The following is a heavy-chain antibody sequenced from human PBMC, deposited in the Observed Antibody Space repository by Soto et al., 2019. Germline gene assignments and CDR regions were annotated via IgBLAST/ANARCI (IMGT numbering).Heavy chain of an antibody. D-gene: IGHD2-2*01. Sequence: ASVKVSCKASGYTFTSYGISWVRQAPGQGLEWMGWIGAYNGNTNYAQKLQGRVTMTTDTSTSTAYMELRSLRSDDTAVYYCASRGGVVVPAAMHNYYYYMDVWGKGTTVTVSS. J-gene: IGHJ6*03. CDR2: IGAYNGNT. CDR3: ASRGGVVVPAAMHNYYYYMDV. V-gene: IGHV1-18*01. CDR1: GYTFTSYG.